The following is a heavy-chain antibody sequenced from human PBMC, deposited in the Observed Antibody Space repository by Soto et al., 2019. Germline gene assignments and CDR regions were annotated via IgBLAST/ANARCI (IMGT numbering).Heavy chain of an antibody. Sequence: QVQLVQSGAEVKKPGASVKVSCKASGYTFTSYAMHWVRQAPGQRLEWMGWINAGNGNTKYSQKFPGRVTITRDTSASTAYMELSSLRSEDTAVYYCARGIEIDAFDIWGQGTMVTVSS. D-gene: IGHD2-15*01. V-gene: IGHV1-3*01. CDR1: GYTFTSYA. CDR3: ARGIEIDAFDI. CDR2: INAGNGNT. J-gene: IGHJ3*02.